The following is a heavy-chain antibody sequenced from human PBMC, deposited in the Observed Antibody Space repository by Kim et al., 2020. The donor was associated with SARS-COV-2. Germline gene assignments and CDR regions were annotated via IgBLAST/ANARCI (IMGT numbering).Heavy chain of an antibody. J-gene: IGHJ4*02. CDR2: IIPILGIA. CDR3: ASGPPTDYDFWSGYASPDY. CDR1: GGTFSSYA. Sequence: SVTVSCKASGGTFSSYAISWVRQAPGQGLEWMGRIIPILGIANYAQKFQGRVTITADKSTSTAYMELSSLRSEDTAVYYCASGPPTDYDFWSGYASPDYWGQGTLVTVSS. V-gene: IGHV1-69*04. D-gene: IGHD3-3*01.